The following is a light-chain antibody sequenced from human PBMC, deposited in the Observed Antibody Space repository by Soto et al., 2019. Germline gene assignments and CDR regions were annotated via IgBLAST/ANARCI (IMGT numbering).Light chain of an antibody. CDR1: QSVSSN. CDR3: QQYTNWSYP. J-gene: IGKJ2*01. CDR2: GAS. Sequence: EIVMTQSPATLSVSPGERATLSCRASQSVSSNLAWYQQKPGQAPRLLIYGASTRPTGIPARFSGRGSGAECTLTTSGRQAEVFAVYYCQQYTNWSYPFGQGPRLEIK. V-gene: IGKV3-15*01.